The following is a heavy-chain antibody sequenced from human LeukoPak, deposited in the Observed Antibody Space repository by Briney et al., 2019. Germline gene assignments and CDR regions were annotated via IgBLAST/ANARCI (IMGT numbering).Heavy chain of an antibody. CDR3: ARGSAGSYGYYFDY. CDR1: GFTFDDFA. D-gene: IGHD1-26*01. CDR2: ISWNSGSI. V-gene: IGHV3-9*01. Sequence: GRSLRLSCAASGFTFDDFAIHWVRQAPGKGLEWVSGISWNSGSIGYADSVKGRFTISRDSAKNPLYLQMNSLRAEDTAVYYCARGSAGSYGYYFDYWGQGTLVTVSS. J-gene: IGHJ4*02.